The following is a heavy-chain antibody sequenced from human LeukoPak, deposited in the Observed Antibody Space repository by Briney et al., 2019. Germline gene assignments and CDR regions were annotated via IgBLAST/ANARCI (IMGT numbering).Heavy chain of an antibody. Sequence: ASVKVSCKASGYTFTSYYMHWVRQAPGQGLEWMGIINPSGGSTSYAQKFQGRVTMTRDTSTSTVYMELSSLRSEDTAVYYYARDEGSGTARYYFDYWGQGTLVTVSS. V-gene: IGHV1-46*01. J-gene: IGHJ4*02. CDR1: GYTFTSYY. D-gene: IGHD5-18*01. CDR2: INPSGGST. CDR3: ARDEGSGTARYYFDY.